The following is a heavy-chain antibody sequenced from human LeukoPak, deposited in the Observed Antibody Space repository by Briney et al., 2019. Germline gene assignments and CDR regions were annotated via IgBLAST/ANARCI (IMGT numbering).Heavy chain of an antibody. V-gene: IGHV3-48*03. CDR3: ASWGYSGSGSYLHDY. Sequence: GGSLRLSCAASGFTFSSYEMNWVRLAPGKGLEWVSYISSSGTTIYYTDSVKGRFTISRDNGKNSLYLQMNSLRAEDTAVYYCASWGYSGSGSYLHDYWGQGTLVTVSS. J-gene: IGHJ4*02. CDR2: ISSSGTTI. D-gene: IGHD3-10*01. CDR1: GFTFSSYE.